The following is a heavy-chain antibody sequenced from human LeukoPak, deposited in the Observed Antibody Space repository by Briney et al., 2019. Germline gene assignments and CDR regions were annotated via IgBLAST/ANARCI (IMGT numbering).Heavy chain of an antibody. CDR3: ARGRGVVTVASFGY. D-gene: IGHD2-15*01. CDR2: INHSGST. Sequence: SETLSLTCAVYGGSFSGYYWSWIRQPPGKGLEWIGEINHSGSTNYNPSLKSRVTISVDTSKNQFSLKLSSVTAADTAVYYCARGRGVVTVASFGYWGQGTLVTVSS. V-gene: IGHV4-34*01. J-gene: IGHJ4*02. CDR1: GGSFSGYY.